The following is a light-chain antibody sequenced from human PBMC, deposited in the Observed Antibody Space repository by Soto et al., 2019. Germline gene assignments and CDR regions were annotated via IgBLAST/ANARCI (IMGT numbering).Light chain of an antibody. CDR3: QQYGSSLPWT. J-gene: IGKJ1*01. V-gene: IGKV3-20*01. CDR2: GVS. CDR1: QSVSSY. Sequence: IVLTQSPATLSLSPGETATLSCRASQSVSSYLAWYQQKPGQAPRLLIYGVSSRATGIPDRFSGSGSGTDFTLTISRLEPEDFAVFYCQQYGSSLPWTFGQGTKVDIK.